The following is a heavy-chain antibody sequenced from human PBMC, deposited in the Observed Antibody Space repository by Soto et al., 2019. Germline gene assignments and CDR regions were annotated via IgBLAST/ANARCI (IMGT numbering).Heavy chain of an antibody. CDR3: ASEGYCSSTSCYVDY. J-gene: IGHJ4*02. V-gene: IGHV1-2*02. CDR2: INPNSGGT. D-gene: IGHD2-2*01. Sequence: ASVKVSCKASGYTFTGYYMHWVRQAPGQGLEWMGWINPNSGGTNYAQKFQGRVTMTRDTSISTAYMELSRLRSDDTAVYYCASEGYCSSTSCYVDYWGRGTLVTVSS. CDR1: GYTFTGYY.